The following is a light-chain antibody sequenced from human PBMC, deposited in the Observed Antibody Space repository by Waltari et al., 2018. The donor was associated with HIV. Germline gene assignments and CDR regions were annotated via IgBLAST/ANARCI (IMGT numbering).Light chain of an antibody. CDR3: CAYAAGHVSYV. CDR1: TSDVGFYYY. Sequence: QSALTQPPSVSGSPGQSVSLSCSGTTSDVGFYYYVSWYQQYPGKAPKRIIFDVNQRPSGVPERFSGSKSGNTASLTISGLQTEDEADYFCCAYAAGHVSYVFGNGTAVAVL. CDR2: DVN. J-gene: IGLJ1*01. V-gene: IGLV2-11*01.